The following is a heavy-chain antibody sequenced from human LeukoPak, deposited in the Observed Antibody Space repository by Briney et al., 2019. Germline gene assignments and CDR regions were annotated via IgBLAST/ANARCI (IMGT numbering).Heavy chain of an antibody. J-gene: IGHJ4*02. Sequence: ASVKVSCKASGYTFTSYDINWVRQATGQGLEWMGWMNPNSGNTGYAQKFQGRVTITRNTSISTAYMELSSLRSEDTAVYYCAKDRLTVAHFDYWGQGTPVTVSS. CDR2: MNPNSGNT. D-gene: IGHD4-23*01. CDR1: GYTFTSYD. CDR3: AKDRLTVAHFDY. V-gene: IGHV1-8*03.